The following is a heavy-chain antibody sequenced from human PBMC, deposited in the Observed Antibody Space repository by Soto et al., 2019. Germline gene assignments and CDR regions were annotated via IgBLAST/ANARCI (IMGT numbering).Heavy chain of an antibody. Sequence: SETLSLTCAVYGGSFSGYDWSWIRQPPGKGLEWVGEINHSGSINYNPSLKSRVTISVDTSKNQFSLKLRYVTAADTAIYYCARGNGLILAVQGDAPDNCCLDSWRQGTLVTVSS. CDR2: INHSGSI. CDR1: GGSFSGYD. V-gene: IGHV4-34*01. J-gene: IGHJ4*03. D-gene: IGHD2-8*02. CDR3: ARGNGLILAVQGDAPDNCCLDS.